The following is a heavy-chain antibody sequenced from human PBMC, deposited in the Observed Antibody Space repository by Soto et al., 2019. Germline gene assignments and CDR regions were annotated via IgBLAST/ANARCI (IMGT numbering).Heavy chain of an antibody. V-gene: IGHV1-18*01. D-gene: IGHD3-16*01. Sequence: QVQLAQSANEVKKPGASVRVSCKAAGYTFIRYGIAWVRQAPGQGLEWMGWISPYNDYTVYAQKFQGRVSMTADTSTRTVYMNLRGLKSDDTAVYYWARGGYDDNSWGKLSHYGLDVWGQGTSVSVSS. J-gene: IGHJ6*02. CDR1: GYTFIRYG. CDR2: ISPYNDYT. CDR3: ARGGYDDNSWGKLSHYGLDV.